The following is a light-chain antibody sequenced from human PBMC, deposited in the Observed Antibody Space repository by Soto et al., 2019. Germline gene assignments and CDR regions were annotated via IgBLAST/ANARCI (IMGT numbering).Light chain of an antibody. V-gene: IGKV3-11*01. CDR3: QKFNYWPQIT. Sequence: EIVLTQSPATLSLSPVERATLSCRASQSVRTSLAWYQKQPGQAHRLLIYDASNRATGIPDRFSASGSGTEFTLPIRRLKSEDFAVYYCQKFNYWPQITGGNGQRRELK. CDR1: QSVRTS. J-gene: IGKJ5*01. CDR2: DAS.